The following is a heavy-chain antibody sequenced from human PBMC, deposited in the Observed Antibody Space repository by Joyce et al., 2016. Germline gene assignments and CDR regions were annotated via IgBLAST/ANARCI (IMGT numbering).Heavy chain of an antibody. V-gene: IGHV3-74*01. D-gene: IGHD6-6*01. CDR2: SNTDGSST. J-gene: IGHJ5*02. CDR1: GFSFSGYW. CDR3: VRGISARPGGPNWFDP. Sequence: EVQLVESGGGLVQPGGSLRLSCAASGFSFSGYWIHWVRQAPGKGLVWVSLSNTDGSSTRFADSVKGRFTISRDNAKNTLYLQMNSLRAEDTAVYYCVRGISARPGGPNWFDPWGQGTLVTVSS.